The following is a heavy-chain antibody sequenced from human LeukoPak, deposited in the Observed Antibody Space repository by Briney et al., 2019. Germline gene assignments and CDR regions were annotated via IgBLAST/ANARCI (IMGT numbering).Heavy chain of an antibody. D-gene: IGHD1-26*01. V-gene: IGHV5-51*01. CDR3: ARHRIQGATNSHFDY. J-gene: IGHJ4*02. CDR1: GYSFSNYW. Sequence: GESLKISCKGSGYSFSNYWIVWVRQTPGKGLERMGIIYPGDSDTRYSPSFQGQVTISADKSINTAYLQWSGLKASDTAMYYCARHRIQGATNSHFDYWGQGTLVTVSS. CDR2: IYPGDSDT.